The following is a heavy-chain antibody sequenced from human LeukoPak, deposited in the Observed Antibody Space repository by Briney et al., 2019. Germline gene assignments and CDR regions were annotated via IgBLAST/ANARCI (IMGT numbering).Heavy chain of an antibody. CDR3: ANDISDRSGWFDY. D-gene: IGHD6-19*01. Sequence: ASVKVSCKASGYTFTSYDINWVRQVTGQGLEWMGWLNPNSGNAGYAQKFQGRVTMTRNTSISTAYMELSSLRSEDTAVYYCANDISDRSGWFDYWGQGTLVTVSS. V-gene: IGHV1-8*01. J-gene: IGHJ4*02. CDR1: GYTFTSYD. CDR2: LNPNSGNA.